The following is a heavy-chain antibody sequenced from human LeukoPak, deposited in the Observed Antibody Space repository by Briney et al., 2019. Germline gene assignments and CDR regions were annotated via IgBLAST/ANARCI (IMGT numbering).Heavy chain of an antibody. Sequence: PSETLSLTCNVSGGSISGYHWSWIRQPPGKGLEWLGYIHYSGSSNYNPSLKSRVTMSADTSKNQFSLKLSSVTAADTAVYYCARVPRSYYYYYYMDVWGKGTTVTVSS. J-gene: IGHJ6*03. V-gene: IGHV4-59*01. CDR2: IHYSGSS. CDR3: ARVPRSYYYYYYMDV. CDR1: GGSISGYH.